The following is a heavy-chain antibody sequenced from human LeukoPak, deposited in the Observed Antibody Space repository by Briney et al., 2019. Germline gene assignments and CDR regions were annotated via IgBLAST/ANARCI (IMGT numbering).Heavy chain of an antibody. V-gene: IGHV4-61*01. CDR1: GGSVSSGSYY. CDR3: ARTDAVYDILTGYYPYYFDY. CDR2: IYYSGST. Sequence: SETLSLTCTASGGSVSSGSYYWSWIRQPPGKGLEWIGYIYYSGSTNYNPSLKSRVTISVDTSKNQFSLKLSSVTAADTAVYYCARTDAVYDILTGYYPYYFDYWGQGILVTVSS. D-gene: IGHD3-9*01. J-gene: IGHJ4*02.